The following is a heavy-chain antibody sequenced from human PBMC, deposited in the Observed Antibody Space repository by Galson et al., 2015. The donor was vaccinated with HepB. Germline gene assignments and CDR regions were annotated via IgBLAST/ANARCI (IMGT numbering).Heavy chain of an antibody. V-gene: IGHV4-59*01. Sequence: ETLSLTCTVSGGSISGYNWNWIRQPPGRGLEWIGYVHHSGDTNYNPSLKSRVTISADTSKNQFSLKLRSVTAADTAVYYCARRLTAAGTITWFDPWGQGTLVTVSS. D-gene: IGHD6-13*01. CDR3: ARRLTAAGTITWFDP. J-gene: IGHJ5*02. CDR1: GGSISGYN. CDR2: VHHSGDT.